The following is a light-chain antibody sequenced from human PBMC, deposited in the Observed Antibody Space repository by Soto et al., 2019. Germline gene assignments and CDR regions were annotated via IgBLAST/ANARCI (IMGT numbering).Light chain of an antibody. CDR3: QQCNDLPWT. CDR1: QSVRNN. V-gene: IGKV3-15*01. J-gene: IGKJ1*01. Sequence: EIGMKISVGTLSVSPGERVTLSCRASQSVRNNLALYQQKPGQGPRLLIYDASTRATGIPARFSGSGSGTEFTLTISSLQSEDFAVYYCQQCNDLPWTFGQGTNVAIK. CDR2: DAS.